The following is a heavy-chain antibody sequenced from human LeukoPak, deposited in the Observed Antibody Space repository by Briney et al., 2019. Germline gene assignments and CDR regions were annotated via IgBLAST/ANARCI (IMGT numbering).Heavy chain of an antibody. J-gene: IGHJ4*02. Sequence: SETLSLTCSVSGGSISISSYYWGWIRQPPGKGLEWIGSIHDSGSTYYNQTLKSRLTISVDTSKNQFSMQLSSVTAADTAVYYCWLQRMVAAYFDSWGQGTLVAVSS. CDR3: WLQRMVAAYFDS. CDR1: GGSISISSYY. V-gene: IGHV4-39*07. D-gene: IGHD2-15*01. CDR2: IHDSGST.